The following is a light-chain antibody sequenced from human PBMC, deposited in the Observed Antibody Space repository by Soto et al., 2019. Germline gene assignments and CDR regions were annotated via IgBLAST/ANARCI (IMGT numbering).Light chain of an antibody. CDR1: SSDVGAYNY. Sequence: QSALTQPASVSGSPGQSITISCAGTSSDVGAYNYVSWYQQHPGKAPKLMIYEVSNRPSGVSHRFSGSKSDNTASLPISGLQTDDEADSYCSSYTSSRTLVFGTGTKVTVL. CDR2: EVS. V-gene: IGLV2-14*01. CDR3: SSYTSSRTLV. J-gene: IGLJ1*01.